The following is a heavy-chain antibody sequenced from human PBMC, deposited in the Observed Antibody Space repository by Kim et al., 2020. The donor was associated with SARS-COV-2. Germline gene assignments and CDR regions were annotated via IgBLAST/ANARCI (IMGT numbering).Heavy chain of an antibody. D-gene: IGHD3-10*01. J-gene: IGHJ4*02. V-gene: IGHV3-33*05. CDR1: GFTFSSYG. CDR3: ARDSDYYGSGSYSVSSYFDY. CDR2: ISYDGSNK. Sequence: GGSLRLSCAASGFTFSSYGMHWVRQAPGKGLEWVAVISYDGSNKYYADSVKGRFTISRDNSKNTLYLQMNSLRAEDTAVYYCARDSDYYGSGSYSVSSYFDYWGQGTLVTVSS.